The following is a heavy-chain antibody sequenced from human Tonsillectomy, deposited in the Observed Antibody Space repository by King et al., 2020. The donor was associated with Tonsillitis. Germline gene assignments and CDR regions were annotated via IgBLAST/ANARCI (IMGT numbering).Heavy chain of an antibody. CDR1: GFTLGDYA. CDR2: IRTKVYGGTT. Sequence: EQLVQSGGGLVQPGRSLRLSCIASGFTLGDYAMSCFRQAPGKGLEWVGFIRTKVYGGTTEYAASVKGRFSISRDDSKSIAYLQMNSLKTEDTAVYYCRSVVVVATTPNFQHWGQGALVTVSS. J-gene: IGHJ1*01. CDR3: RSVVVVATTPNFQH. V-gene: IGHV3-49*03. D-gene: IGHD2-15*01.